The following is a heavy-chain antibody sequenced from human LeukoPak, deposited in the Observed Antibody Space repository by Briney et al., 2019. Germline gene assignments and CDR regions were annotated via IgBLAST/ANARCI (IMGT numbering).Heavy chain of an antibody. CDR2: IRYDGSNK. CDR1: GFTFSSYW. V-gene: IGHV3-30*02. D-gene: IGHD1-26*01. CDR3: AKDAGGYYYCYMGV. J-gene: IGHJ6*03. Sequence: GGSLRLSCAASGFTFSSYWMSWVRQAPGKGLEWVAFIRYDGSNKYSADSVKGRFTISRDNAKNSLYLQMNSLRPEDTALYYCAKDAGGYYYCYMGVWGKGTTVTISS.